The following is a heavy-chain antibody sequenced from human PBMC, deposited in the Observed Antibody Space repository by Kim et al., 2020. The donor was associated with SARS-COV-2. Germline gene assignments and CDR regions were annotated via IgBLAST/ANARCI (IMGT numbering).Heavy chain of an antibody. CDR2: IIPILGIA. Sequence: SVKVSCKASGGTFSSYAISWVRQAPGQGLEWMGRIIPILGIANYAQKFQGRVTITADKSTSTAYMELSSLRSEDTAVYYCARDTGYYYGSGRRVDPWGQGTLVTVSS. J-gene: IGHJ5*02. CDR1: GGTFSSYA. CDR3: ARDTGYYYGSGRRVDP. D-gene: IGHD3-10*01. V-gene: IGHV1-69*04.